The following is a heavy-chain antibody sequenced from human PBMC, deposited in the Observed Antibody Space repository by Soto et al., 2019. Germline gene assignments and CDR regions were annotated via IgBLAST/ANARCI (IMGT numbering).Heavy chain of an antibody. J-gene: IGHJ4*02. CDR2: INTEGSST. V-gene: IGHV3-74*01. CDR3: ARKDILTGLDH. Sequence: EVQLVESGGDLVQPGGSLRLSCAASGFTFTSYWMHWVRQAPGMGLVWVARINTEGSSTSYADAVKGRFTISRDNAGNPLYLEMNSLRAEDTAVYYCARKDILTGLDHWGQGTLVSVSS. D-gene: IGHD3-9*01. CDR1: GFTFTSYW.